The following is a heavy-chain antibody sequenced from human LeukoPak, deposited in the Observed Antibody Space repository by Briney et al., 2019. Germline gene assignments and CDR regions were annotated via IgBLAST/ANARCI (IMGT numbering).Heavy chain of an antibody. D-gene: IGHD4-11*01. Sequence: PGGSLRLSCAASGFTFSSYSMNWVRQAPGKGLEWVSYISSSSSIIYYADSVKGRFTISRDNAKNSLYLQMNSLRAEDTAVYYCARAGTTVTTIDNWFDPWGQGTLVTVSS. CDR2: ISSSSSII. CDR1: GFTFSSYS. V-gene: IGHV3-48*04. J-gene: IGHJ5*02. CDR3: ARAGTTVTTIDNWFDP.